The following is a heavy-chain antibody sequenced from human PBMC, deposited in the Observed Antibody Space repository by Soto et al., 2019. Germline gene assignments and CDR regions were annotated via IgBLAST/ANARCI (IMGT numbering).Heavy chain of an antibody. CDR2: IYWHDDK. V-gene: IGHV2-5*01. J-gene: IGHJ4*02. CDR3: AHTSGGEFQY. CDR1: GFSLTTSGMG. D-gene: IGHD2-15*01. Sequence: QITFKESGPTLVKPTQTLTLSCTFSGFSLTTSGMGVAWIRQPPGKDLEWLAVIYWHDDKRYTLTLGTRLTITTDTSKNQVVLSMTNMAPVDTATYFCAHTSGGEFQYWGQGTLVTVSS.